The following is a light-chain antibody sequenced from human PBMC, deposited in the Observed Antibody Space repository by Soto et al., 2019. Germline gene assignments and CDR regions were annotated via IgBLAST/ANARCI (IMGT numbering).Light chain of an antibody. CDR2: DVS. CDR3: CSYAGSYILV. V-gene: IGLV2-11*01. Sequence: QSALTQPRSVSGSPGQSVTISCTGTSNDVGAYNYVTWYQQYPGKAPKLMIYDVSYRPSGVPDRFSGSKSGNTASLTISGLQAEDEADYYCCSYAGSYILVFSGGTKLTVL. CDR1: SNDVGAYNY. J-gene: IGLJ2*01.